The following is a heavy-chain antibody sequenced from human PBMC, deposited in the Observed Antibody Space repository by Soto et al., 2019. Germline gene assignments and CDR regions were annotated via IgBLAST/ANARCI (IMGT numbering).Heavy chain of an antibody. V-gene: IGHV4-39*01. CDR3: ASPPRGVSRGWYEWAY. CDR1: GGSISSGGYY. CDR2: IYYSGST. Sequence: SETLSLTCTVSGGSISSGGYYWSWIRQPPGKGLEWIGSIYYSGSTYYNPSLKSRVTISVDTSKNQFSLKLSSVTAADTAVYSCASPPRGVSRGWYEWAYWGQGPRVTVSS. J-gene: IGHJ4*02. D-gene: IGHD6-19*01.